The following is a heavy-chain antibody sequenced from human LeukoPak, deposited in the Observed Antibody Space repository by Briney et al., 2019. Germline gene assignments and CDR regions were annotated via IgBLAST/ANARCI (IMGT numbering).Heavy chain of an antibody. CDR3: AKSYVLRYFDWLPIGSYYYYYGMDV. Sequence: ASVKVSCKASGYTFTSYDINWVRHATGQGLEWMGWMNPNSGNTGYAQKFQGRVTMTRNTSISTAYMELSSLRSEDTAVYYCAKSYVLRYFDWLPIGSYYYYYGMDVWGQGTTVTVSS. CDR1: GYTFTSYD. D-gene: IGHD3-9*01. V-gene: IGHV1-8*01. J-gene: IGHJ6*02. CDR2: MNPNSGNT.